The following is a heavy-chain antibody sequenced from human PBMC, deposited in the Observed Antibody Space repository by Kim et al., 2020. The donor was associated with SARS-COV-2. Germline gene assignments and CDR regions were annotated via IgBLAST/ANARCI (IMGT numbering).Heavy chain of an antibody. CDR3: AKDINVAGYTSNPDY. CDR1: GFTFDNYA. D-gene: IGHD5-18*01. Sequence: GGSLRLSCAASGFTFDNYAMHWVRQAPGKGLEWVSGISWNSGSIGYADSVKGRFTISRDNAKNSLYLQMNSLRSEDTALYYCAKDINVAGYTSNPDYWGQGTLVTVSS. J-gene: IGHJ4*02. V-gene: IGHV3-9*01. CDR2: ISWNSGSI.